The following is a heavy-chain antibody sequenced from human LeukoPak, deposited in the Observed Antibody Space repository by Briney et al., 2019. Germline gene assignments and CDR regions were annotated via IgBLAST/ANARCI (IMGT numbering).Heavy chain of an antibody. CDR1: GFTFSSYG. V-gene: IGHV3-30*02. Sequence: PGGSLRLSXAASGFTFSSYGMHWVRQAPGKGLEWLAFIRYDGSNKYYADSVKGRFTISRDNSKNTLYLQMNSLRAEDTAVYYCANDPDYYDSSGYYFDYWGQGTLVTVSS. CDR2: IRYDGSNK. J-gene: IGHJ4*02. CDR3: ANDPDYYDSSGYYFDY. D-gene: IGHD3-22*01.